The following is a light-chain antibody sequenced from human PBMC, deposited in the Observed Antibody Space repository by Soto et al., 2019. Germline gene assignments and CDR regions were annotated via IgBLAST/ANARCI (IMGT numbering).Light chain of an antibody. V-gene: IGKV3-20*01. CDR2: GAS. J-gene: IGKJ4*01. CDR1: QSVGSTY. Sequence: EIVLTQSPGTLSLSPGERATLSCRASQSVGSTYLAWYQQKPGQAPRLLIYGASSRATGIPDRFSGSGSETDFTLRISRLEPEEFAVYFCKQYGDSPLTVGGGTKVAIK. CDR3: KQYGDSPLT.